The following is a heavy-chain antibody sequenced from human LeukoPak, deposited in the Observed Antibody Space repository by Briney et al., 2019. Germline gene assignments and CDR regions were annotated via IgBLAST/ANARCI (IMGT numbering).Heavy chain of an antibody. V-gene: IGHV1-2*06. CDR1: GYTFTGYY. J-gene: IGHJ4*02. CDR2: INPNSGGT. D-gene: IGHD2-21*02. Sequence: ASVKVSCKASGYTFTGYYMHWVRQAPGQGLEWMGRINPNSGGTNYAQKFQGRVTMTRDTSISTAYMELSRLRSDDAAVYYCARGNSHGDCPGYWGQGTLVTVSS. CDR3: ARGNSHGDCPGY.